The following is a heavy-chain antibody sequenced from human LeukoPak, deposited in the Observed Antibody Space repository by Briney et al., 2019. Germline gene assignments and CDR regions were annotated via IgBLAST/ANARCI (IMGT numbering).Heavy chain of an antibody. CDR1: GFTFSRFN. J-gene: IGHJ4*02. CDR2: ISTTGTI. V-gene: IGHV3-48*01. D-gene: IGHD3-3*01. CDR3: ARDSLVFGVVTTFDY. Sequence: GGSLRLSCAASGFTFSRFNMNWLRQAPGKGLEWLSYISTTGTIYYAESVKGRFSISRDNDKNSLYLQMNSLRPEDTAVYYCARDSLVFGVVTTFDYWGQGTLVTVSS.